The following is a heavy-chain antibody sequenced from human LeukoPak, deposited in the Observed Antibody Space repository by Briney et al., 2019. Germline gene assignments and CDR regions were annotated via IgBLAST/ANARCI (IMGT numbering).Heavy chain of an antibody. CDR1: GGSFSGYY. J-gene: IGHJ4*02. Sequence: SETLSLTCAAYGGSFSGYYWSWIRQPPGKGLEWIGEINHSGSTNYNPSLKSRVNISVDTSKNQFSLKLSSVTAADTAVYYCARGRGRDGYNPYWGQGTLVTVSS. V-gene: IGHV4-34*01. CDR2: INHSGST. CDR3: ARGRGRDGYNPY. D-gene: IGHD5-24*01.